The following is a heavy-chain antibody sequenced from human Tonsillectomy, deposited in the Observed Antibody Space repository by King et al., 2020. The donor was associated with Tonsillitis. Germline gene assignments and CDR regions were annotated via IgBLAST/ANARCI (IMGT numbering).Heavy chain of an antibody. CDR3: ARGGYGDYERVGDY. Sequence: VQLVESGGGLVKPGGSLRLSCAASGFTFSDYYMSWVRLAPGKGLEWVSYISSSGSYTNYADSVTGRFTISRDNAKNSLYLQMNSLRAEDTAGYYCARGGYGDYERVGDYWGQGTLVTVSS. V-gene: IGHV3-11*05. D-gene: IGHD4-17*01. CDR1: GFTFSDYY. CDR2: ISSSGSYT. J-gene: IGHJ4*02.